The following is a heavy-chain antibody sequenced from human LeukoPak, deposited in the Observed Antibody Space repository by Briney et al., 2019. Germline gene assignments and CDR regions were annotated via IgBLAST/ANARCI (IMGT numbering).Heavy chain of an antibody. J-gene: IGHJ5*02. CDR2: IWYDGCKT. CDR3: ARSLERDYSGSGNYYMNNWFDP. CDR1: GFTFTIYG. D-gene: IGHD3-10*01. V-gene: IGHV3-33*01. Sequence: PGGSLRLSCAASGFTFTIYGMHWVRKAPGKGLEWVAVIWYDGCKTYYADSGKGRFTSSRDTSTNTLYLQMNGLRAEDTAVYYCARSLERDYSGSGNYYMNNWFDPWGQGTLVTVSS.